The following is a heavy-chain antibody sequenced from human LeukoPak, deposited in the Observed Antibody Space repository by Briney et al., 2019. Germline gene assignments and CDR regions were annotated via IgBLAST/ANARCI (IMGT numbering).Heavy chain of an antibody. J-gene: IGHJ3*02. CDR2: VNQSGRT. Sequence: PSETLSLTCAVDGGSFSGYFWSWIRQVPGKGLEWIGEVNQSGRTNYNPSLKSRVTISVDTSKNQISLKLGFVTATDTAMYFCARGWFGFRYNNYGDDNAFDIWGHGTMVTVSS. CDR3: ARGWFGFRYNNYGDDNAFDI. CDR1: GGSFSGYF. V-gene: IGHV4-34*01. D-gene: IGHD1-1*01.